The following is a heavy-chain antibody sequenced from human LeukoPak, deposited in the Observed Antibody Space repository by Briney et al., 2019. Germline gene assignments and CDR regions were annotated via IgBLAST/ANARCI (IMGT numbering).Heavy chain of an antibody. D-gene: IGHD2-21*01. Sequence: PGGSLRLSCAASGFTFSDYNVNWVRQAPGKGLEWVSSISSSTTYIYYADSVKGRFTISRDNAKNSLYLQMNSLRAEDTAVYSCARGRRGGDFFDYWGQGTLVTVSS. CDR1: GFTFSDYN. V-gene: IGHV3-21*01. CDR2: ISSSTTYI. CDR3: ARGRRGGDFFDY. J-gene: IGHJ4*02.